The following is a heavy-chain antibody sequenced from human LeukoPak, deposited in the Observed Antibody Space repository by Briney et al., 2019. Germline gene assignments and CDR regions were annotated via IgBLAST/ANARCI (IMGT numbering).Heavy chain of an antibody. CDR2: SSTTGNHI. Sequence: GGSLRLSCAASGFTFSAYSMIWVRQAPGKGLEWVSYSSTTGNHIHYTDSVKGRFTVSRDNAKNSLFLQMNSLRDEDTAVYYCARRGGGGRSDALDIWGQGTMVTVSS. J-gene: IGHJ3*02. V-gene: IGHV3-48*02. CDR1: GFTFSAYS. CDR3: ARRGGGGRSDALDI. D-gene: IGHD2-21*01.